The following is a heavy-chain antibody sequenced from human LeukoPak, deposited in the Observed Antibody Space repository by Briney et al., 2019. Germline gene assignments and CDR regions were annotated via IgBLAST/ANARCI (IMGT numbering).Heavy chain of an antibody. CDR1: GFTFSDYY. V-gene: IGHV3-53*01. J-gene: IGHJ4*02. CDR3: ARGYGSGSYFLALDY. Sequence: GGSLRLSCAASGFTFSDYYMSWIRQAPGKGLEWVSVIYSGGSTYYADSVKGRFTISRDNSKNTLYLQMNSLRAEDTAVYYCARGYGSGSYFLALDYWGQGTLVTVSS. D-gene: IGHD3-10*01. CDR2: IYSGGST.